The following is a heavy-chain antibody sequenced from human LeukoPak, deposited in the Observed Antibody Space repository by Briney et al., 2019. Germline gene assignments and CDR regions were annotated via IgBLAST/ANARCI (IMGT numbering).Heavy chain of an antibody. D-gene: IGHD2-2*01. J-gene: IGHJ5*02. CDR3: AREVVYQLLLRGQEYNWFDP. Sequence: GRSLRLSCAASGFTFSSYAMHWVRQAPGKGLEWVAVISYDGSNKYYADSVKGRFTISRDNSKNTLYLQMNSLRAEDTAVYYCAREVVYQLLLRGQEYNWFDPWGQGTLVTVSS. CDR2: ISYDGSNK. V-gene: IGHV3-30-3*01. CDR1: GFTFSSYA.